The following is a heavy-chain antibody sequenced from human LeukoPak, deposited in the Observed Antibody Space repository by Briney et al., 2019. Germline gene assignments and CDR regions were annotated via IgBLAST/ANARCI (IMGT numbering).Heavy chain of an antibody. CDR3: ARGGGITIFGVVPDY. D-gene: IGHD3-3*01. J-gene: IGHJ4*02. Sequence: SETLSLTCTVSGGPISSYYWSWIRQPPGKGLEWIGYIYYSGSTNYNPSLKSRVTISVDTSKNQFSLKLSSATAADTAVYYCARGGGITIFGVVPDYWGQGTLVTVSS. CDR1: GGPISSYY. V-gene: IGHV4-59*01. CDR2: IYYSGST.